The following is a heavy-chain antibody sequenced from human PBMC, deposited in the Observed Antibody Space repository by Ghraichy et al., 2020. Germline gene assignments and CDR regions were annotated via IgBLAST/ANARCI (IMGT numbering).Heavy chain of an antibody. CDR2: IKQDGSEK. V-gene: IGHV3-7*03. CDR1: GFTFSSYW. J-gene: IGHJ6*02. D-gene: IGHD3-22*01. CDR3: ARDPKDSGYIYYYYGMDV. Sequence: GGSLRLSCAASGFTFSSYWMSWVRQAPGKGLEWVANIKQDGSEKYYVDSVKGRFTISRDNAKNSLYLQMNSLRAEDTAVYYCARDPKDSGYIYYYYGMDVWGQGTTVTVSS.